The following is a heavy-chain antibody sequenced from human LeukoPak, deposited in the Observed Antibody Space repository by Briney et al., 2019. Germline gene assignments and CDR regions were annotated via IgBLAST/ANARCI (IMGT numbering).Heavy chain of an antibody. CDR3: ARVRSSSSSPYYYYYYGMDV. V-gene: IGHV4-59*01. CDR2: IYYSGST. CDR1: GGSISSNY. Sequence: SETLSLTCTVSGGSISSNYWSWIRQRPGKGLEGMGYIYYSGSTNYNPSLKSRVTISVDTSKNRFSLKLSSVTAADTAVYYCARVRSSSSSPYYYYYYGMDVWGQGTTVTVSS. D-gene: IGHD6-6*01. J-gene: IGHJ6*02.